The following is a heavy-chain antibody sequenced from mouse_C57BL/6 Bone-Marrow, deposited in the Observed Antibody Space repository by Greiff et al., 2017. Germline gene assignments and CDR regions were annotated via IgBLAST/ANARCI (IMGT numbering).Heavy chain of an antibody. CDR2: IYPGSGST. J-gene: IGHJ3*01. CDR3: ARETLGYLPCY. V-gene: IGHV1-55*01. Sequence: VQLQQPGAELVKPGASVKMSCKASGYTITSYWITWVKQRPGQGLEWIGEIYPGSGSTNYNEKFKSKATLTVDTSSSTAYMQPSSLTSEESAAYYGARETLGYLPCYGGEGTLVTVSA. CDR1: GYTITSYW. D-gene: IGHD5-1-1*01.